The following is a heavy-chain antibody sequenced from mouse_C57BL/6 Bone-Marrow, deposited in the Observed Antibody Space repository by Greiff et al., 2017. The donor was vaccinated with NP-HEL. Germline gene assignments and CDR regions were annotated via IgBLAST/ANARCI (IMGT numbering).Heavy chain of an antibody. J-gene: IGHJ4*01. Sequence: EVQLVESGGGLVQPGESLTLSCESNEYAFPSHDMSWVRQTPVKRLELVAAINSDDGSTYYPDTMKSRFIISRDNAKKTLYLQMGSLRSEDTALYDCARRAHMDYWGQGTSVTVSS. CDR3: ARRAHMDY. CDR2: INSDDGST. D-gene: IGHD1-3*01. V-gene: IGHV5-2*01. CDR1: EYAFPSHD.